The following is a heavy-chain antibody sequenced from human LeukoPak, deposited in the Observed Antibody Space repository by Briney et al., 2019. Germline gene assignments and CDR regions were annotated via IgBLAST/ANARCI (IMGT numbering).Heavy chain of an antibody. Sequence: ASVKVSCKASGYTFTGYYMHWVRQAPGQGLEWMGWINPNSGGTNYAQKFQGRVTMTRDTSISTAYMELSRLRSDDTAVYYCARFPPTGMVRGVITYWGQGTLVTVSS. D-gene: IGHD3-10*01. V-gene: IGHV1-2*02. J-gene: IGHJ4*02. CDR3: ARFPPTGMVRGVITY. CDR1: GYTFTGYY. CDR2: INPNSGGT.